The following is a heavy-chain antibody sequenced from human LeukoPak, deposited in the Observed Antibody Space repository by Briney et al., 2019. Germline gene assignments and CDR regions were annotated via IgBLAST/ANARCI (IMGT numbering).Heavy chain of an antibody. Sequence: SETLSLTRAVYGGSFSGYYWSWIRQPPGKGLEWIGEINHSGSTNYNPSLKSRVTISVDTSKNQFSLKLSSVTAADTAVYYCARTAMVRGVKGFDYWGQGTLVTVSS. V-gene: IGHV4-34*01. CDR2: INHSGST. CDR3: ARTAMVRGVKGFDY. CDR1: GGSFSGYY. D-gene: IGHD3-10*01. J-gene: IGHJ4*02.